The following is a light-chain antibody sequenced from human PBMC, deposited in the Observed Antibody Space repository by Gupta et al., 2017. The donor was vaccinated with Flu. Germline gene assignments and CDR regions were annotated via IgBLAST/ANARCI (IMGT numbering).Light chain of an antibody. CDR1: SSDVGGYNY. CDR3: TSYTTSRTFYV. J-gene: IGLJ1*01. CDR2: DVS. V-gene: IGLV2-14*01. Sequence: QSALTQPASVSGSLGPSITISCTGTSSDVGGYNYVSWYQQHPGKAPKLMIYDVSNRPSGVSNRFSGSKSGNTASLTISGLQAEDEADYYCTSYTTSRTFYVFGTGTKVTVL.